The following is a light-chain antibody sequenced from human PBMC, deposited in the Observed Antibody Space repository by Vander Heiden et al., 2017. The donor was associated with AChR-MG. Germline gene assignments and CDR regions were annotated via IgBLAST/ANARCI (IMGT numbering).Light chain of an antibody. Sequence: SYELTQPPSVSVSPGQTASITCSGDKLGEKIVCWYQQRPGQSPVLVIYQDSKRRSGIPERFSGSKSGNTATLTISGTQAMDEADYHCQAWDTSTVVFGGGTKLTVL. V-gene: IGLV3-1*01. CDR1: KLGEKI. CDR3: QAWDTSTVV. CDR2: QDS. J-gene: IGLJ2*01.